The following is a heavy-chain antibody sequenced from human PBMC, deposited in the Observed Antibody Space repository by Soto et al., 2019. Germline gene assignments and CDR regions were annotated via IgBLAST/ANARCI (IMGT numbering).Heavy chain of an antibody. V-gene: IGHV1-69*06. CDR3: ARDHIVAVVPAAMGYYYYGMDV. J-gene: IGHJ6*02. CDR2: IIPIFGTA. D-gene: IGHD2-2*01. Sequence: QVQLVQSGAEVKKPGSSVKVSCKASGGTFSSYAISWVRQAPGQGLEWMGGIIPIFGTANYAQKFQGRVTITADKSTSTADMELSRLRSEDTAVYYCARDHIVAVVPAAMGYYYYGMDVWVQGTTVTVS. CDR1: GGTFSSYA.